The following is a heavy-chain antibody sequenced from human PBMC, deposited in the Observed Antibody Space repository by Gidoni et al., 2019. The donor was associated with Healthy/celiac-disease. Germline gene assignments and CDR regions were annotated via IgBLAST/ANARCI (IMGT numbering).Heavy chain of an antibody. Sequence: QVQLQESGPGLVKPSQTLSPTCPVSGGSISSGDYYWRWIRQPPGKGLEWIGYIYYRGSTYYNPSLKSRVTISVDTSKNQFSLKLSSVTAADTAVYYCARDGYSGYDLRLWGQGTLVTVSS. D-gene: IGHD5-12*01. J-gene: IGHJ4*02. CDR1: GGSISSGDYY. V-gene: IGHV4-30-4*01. CDR2: IYYRGST. CDR3: ARDGYSGYDLRL.